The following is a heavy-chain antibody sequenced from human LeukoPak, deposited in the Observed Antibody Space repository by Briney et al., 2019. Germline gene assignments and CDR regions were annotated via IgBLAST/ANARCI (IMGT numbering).Heavy chain of an antibody. Sequence: PSETLSLTCTVSGGSIRSNGYYWGWIRQPPGKGLEWIGSIYYSGSTYYNPSLKSRVTMSVDTSKNQFSLNLSSVTAADTAVYYCARHLYGDYPRPYMDVWGQGTTVTVSS. D-gene: IGHD4-17*01. CDR1: GGSIRSNGYY. CDR2: IYYSGST. CDR3: ARHLYGDYPRPYMDV. J-gene: IGHJ6*02. V-gene: IGHV4-39*01.